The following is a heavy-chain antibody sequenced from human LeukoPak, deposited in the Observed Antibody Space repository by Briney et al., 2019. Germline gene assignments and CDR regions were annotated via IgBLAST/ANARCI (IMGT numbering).Heavy chain of an antibody. D-gene: IGHD3-3*01. Sequence: GGSLRLSCAASGFTFSSYWMSWVRKAPRQGLEWVANIKQDGSEKYYVDSVKGRFTIHRDNAKNSLYLQMNSLRAEDTAVYYCARENDFWSGYASWGAFDIWGQGTMVTVSS. CDR1: GFTFSSYW. CDR3: ARENDFWSGYASWGAFDI. J-gene: IGHJ3*02. CDR2: IKQDGSEK. V-gene: IGHV3-7*01.